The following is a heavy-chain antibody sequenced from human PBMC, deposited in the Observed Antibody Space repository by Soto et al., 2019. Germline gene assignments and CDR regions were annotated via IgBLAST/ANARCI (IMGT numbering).Heavy chain of an antibody. D-gene: IGHD3-10*01. CDR2: ISYDGSDK. CDR3: AKDRRRFGGIDY. V-gene: IGHV3-30*18. Sequence: QMQLVESGGGVVQPGRSLRLSCAASGFSFSSYDMHWVRQAPGKGLEWVTFISYDGSDKYYADSVKGQFTISRDNSRNTLYPQMNSLRADDTAVYFCAKDRRRFGGIDYWGQGALVTVSS. J-gene: IGHJ4*02. CDR1: GFSFSSYD.